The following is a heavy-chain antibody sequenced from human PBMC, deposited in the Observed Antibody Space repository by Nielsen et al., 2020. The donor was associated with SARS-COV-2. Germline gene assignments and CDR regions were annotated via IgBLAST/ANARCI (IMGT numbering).Heavy chain of an antibody. J-gene: IGHJ3*02. CDR3: ARSNRARAFDI. CDR2: IYYSGST. CDR1: GGSISSYY. V-gene: IGHV4-59*08. Sequence: SETLSLTCTVSGGSISSYYWSWIRQPPGKGLEWIGYIYYSGSTNYNPSLKSRVTISVDTSKNQFSLKLSSVTAADTAVYYCARSNRARAFDIWGQGTMFTVSS.